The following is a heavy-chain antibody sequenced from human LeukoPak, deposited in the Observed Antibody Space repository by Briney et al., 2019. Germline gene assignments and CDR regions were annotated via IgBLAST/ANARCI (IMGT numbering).Heavy chain of an antibody. CDR2: IKQDGSEK. Sequence: PGRSLRLSCAASGFTFSSYWMSWVRQAPGKGLEWVANIKQDGSEKYYVDSVKGRFTISRDNSKNTLYLQMNSLRAEDTAVYYCAKDRPYRAGVDYWGQGTLVTVSS. D-gene: IGHD1-14*01. CDR1: GFTFSSYW. V-gene: IGHV3-7*01. J-gene: IGHJ4*02. CDR3: AKDRPYRAGVDY.